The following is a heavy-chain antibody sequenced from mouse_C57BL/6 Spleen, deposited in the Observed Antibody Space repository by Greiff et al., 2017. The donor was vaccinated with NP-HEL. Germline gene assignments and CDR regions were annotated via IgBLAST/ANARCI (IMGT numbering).Heavy chain of an antibody. J-gene: IGHJ1*03. CDR3: ARGTITGYFDV. CDR1: GYAFSSYW. V-gene: IGHV1-80*01. D-gene: IGHD2-4*01. Sequence: QVQLQQSGAELVKPGASVKISCKASGYAFSSYWMNWVKQRPGKGLEWIGKIYPGDGDTNYNGKFKGKATLTADKSSSTAYMQLSSLTSEDSAVYCCARGTITGYFDVWGTGTTVTVSS. CDR2: IYPGDGDT.